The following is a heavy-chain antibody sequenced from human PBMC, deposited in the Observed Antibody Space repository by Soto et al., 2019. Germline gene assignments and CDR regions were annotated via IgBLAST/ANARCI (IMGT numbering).Heavy chain of an antibody. D-gene: IGHD3-22*01. CDR3: ASDYDSSGYYYFRY. Sequence: SVKVSCKASGGTFSSYAISWVRQAPGQGLEWMGGIIPIFGTANYAQKFQGRVTITADKSTSTAYMEPSSLRSEDTAVYYCASDYDSSGYYYFRYWGQGTLVTVSS. CDR2: IIPIFGTA. J-gene: IGHJ4*02. CDR1: GGTFSSYA. V-gene: IGHV1-69*06.